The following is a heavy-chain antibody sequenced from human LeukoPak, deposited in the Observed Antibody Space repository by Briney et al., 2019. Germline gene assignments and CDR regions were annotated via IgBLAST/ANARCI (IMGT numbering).Heavy chain of an antibody. J-gene: IGHJ4*02. Sequence: PSGTLSLTCVVSGGSISSGKWWSWVRQPPGKGLEWIGEIYHSESTNYDPSLKSRVTLSVDKSKNQFSLWLSSVTAADTAVYYCAREGRDGHNLDSWGQGTLVTVSS. V-gene: IGHV4-4*02. CDR3: AREGRDGHNLDS. CDR1: GGSISSGKW. CDR2: IYHSEST. D-gene: IGHD5-24*01.